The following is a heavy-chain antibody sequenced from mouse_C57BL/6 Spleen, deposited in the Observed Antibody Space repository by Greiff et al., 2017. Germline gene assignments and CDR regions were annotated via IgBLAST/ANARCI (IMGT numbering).Heavy chain of an antibody. D-gene: IGHD1-1*01. CDR3: TRDYYGSSYGWYFDV. CDR2: ISSGGDYI. Sequence: EVMLVESREGLVKPGGSLKLSCAASGFTFSSYAMSWVRQTPEKRLEWVAYISSGGDYIYYADTVKGRFTISRDNARNTLYLQMSSLKSEDTAMYYCTRDYYGSSYGWYFDVWGTGTTVTVSS. CDR1: GFTFSSYA. V-gene: IGHV5-9-1*02. J-gene: IGHJ1*03.